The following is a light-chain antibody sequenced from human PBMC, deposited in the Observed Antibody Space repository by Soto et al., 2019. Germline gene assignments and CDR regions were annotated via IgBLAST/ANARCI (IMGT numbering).Light chain of an antibody. Sequence: EIVLTQSPGTLSLSPGERATLSCRASQSVSNNYLAWYQQKPGQAPRLLIYGASNRATGIPDRFSGSGSGTDFTLTISRLEPEDFAVYYCQQYEKWRTVGQGTKVDIK. V-gene: IGKV3-20*01. CDR1: QSVSNNY. CDR3: QQYEKWRT. J-gene: IGKJ1*01. CDR2: GAS.